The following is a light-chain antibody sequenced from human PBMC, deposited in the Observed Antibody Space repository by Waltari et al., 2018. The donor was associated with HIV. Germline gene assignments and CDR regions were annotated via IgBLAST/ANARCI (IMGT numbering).Light chain of an antibody. CDR2: DAS. Sequence: VLTQSPAPLSLSPAERAPLSCRASQTFSTSFAWFQHKPGQPPRLLIYDASNRAAGIPDRFSGSGSGTDFTLTISSLEPEDSAVYFCQQRHDWITFGGGTKVEIK. CDR3: QQRHDWIT. J-gene: IGKJ4*01. CDR1: QTFSTS. V-gene: IGKV3-11*01.